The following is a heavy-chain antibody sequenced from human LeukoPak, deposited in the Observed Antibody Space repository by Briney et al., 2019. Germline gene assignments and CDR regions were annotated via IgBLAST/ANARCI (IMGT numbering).Heavy chain of an antibody. J-gene: IGHJ5*02. Sequence: ASVKVSCKASGYTFTSYGISWVRQAPGQGLEWMGWISAYNGNTNYAQKLQGRVTMTTDTSTSTAYMELRSLRSDDTAVYYCARQVRAAMVPSALALGHWGQGTLVTVSS. CDR3: ARQVRAAMVPSALALGH. D-gene: IGHD5-18*01. CDR2: ISAYNGNT. V-gene: IGHV1-18*01. CDR1: GYTFTSYG.